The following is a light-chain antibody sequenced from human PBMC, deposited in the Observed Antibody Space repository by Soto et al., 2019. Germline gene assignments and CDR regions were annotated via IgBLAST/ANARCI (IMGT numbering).Light chain of an antibody. Sequence: AIRMTQSPSSFSASTGDRVTITCRASQGISSYLAWYQQKPGKAPKLMIYAASTLQSGVPSRFSGSGSGTDFTLIISCLQSEDFATYYCQQYYNYPRTFGQGTKVEIK. CDR3: QQYYNYPRT. CDR2: AAS. CDR1: QGISSY. V-gene: IGKV1-8*01. J-gene: IGKJ1*01.